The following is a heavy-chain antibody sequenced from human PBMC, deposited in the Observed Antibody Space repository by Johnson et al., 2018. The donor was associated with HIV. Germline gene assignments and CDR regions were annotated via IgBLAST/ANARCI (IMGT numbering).Heavy chain of an antibody. CDR1: GFTFSSYG. D-gene: IGHD1-26*01. Sequence: VQLVESGGGVVQPGRSLRLSCAASGFTFSSYGMHWVRQAPGKGLEWVAVIWYDGSNKYYADSVKGRFTISRDNSKNTLYLQMNSLRAEDTAVYYWARGGGSYDAGDAFDIWGQGAMVTVSS. V-gene: IGHV3-33*01. J-gene: IGHJ3*02. CDR3: ARGGGSYDAGDAFDI. CDR2: IWYDGSNK.